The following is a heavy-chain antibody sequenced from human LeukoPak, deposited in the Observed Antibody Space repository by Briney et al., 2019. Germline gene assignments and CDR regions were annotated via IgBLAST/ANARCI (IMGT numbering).Heavy chain of an antibody. D-gene: IGHD3-10*01. CDR2: IKQDGSEK. Sequence: PGGSLRLSCAASGFTFSSYAMSWVRQAPGKGLEWVANIKQDGSEKYFLDSVKGRFTISRDNAKNSVHLQMNSLRGEDTAVYYCARPADRGHYNWFDPWGQGTLVTVSS. CDR3: ARPADRGHYNWFDP. J-gene: IGHJ5*02. CDR1: GFTFSSYA. V-gene: IGHV3-7*04.